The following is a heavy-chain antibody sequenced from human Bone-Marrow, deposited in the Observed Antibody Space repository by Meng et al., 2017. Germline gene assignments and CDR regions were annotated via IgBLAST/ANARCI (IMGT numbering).Heavy chain of an antibody. CDR2: INHSGST. D-gene: IGHD6-13*01. CDR1: GGSFSGYY. J-gene: IGHJ3*02. Sequence: GSLRLSCAVYGGSFSGYYWSWIRQPPGKGLEWIGEINHSGSTNYNPSLKSRVTISVDTSKNQFSLKLSSVTAADTAVYYCARSRWEVDAFDIWGQGTMVTVSS. V-gene: IGHV4-34*01. CDR3: ARSRWEVDAFDI.